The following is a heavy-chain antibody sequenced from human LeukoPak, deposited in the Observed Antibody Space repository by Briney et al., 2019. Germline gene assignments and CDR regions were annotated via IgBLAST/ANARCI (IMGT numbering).Heavy chain of an antibody. Sequence: WGSLRLSCAGSGFTFSRQSMSWVRQAPGKGLEGVANILHDGSEKQDVDSGEGRFSISRDNANSSLSHEMPSLRVEDTAVYYCVLGGHYLDSWRQGTLVTLSS. V-gene: IGHV3-7*01. CDR3: VLGGHYLDS. J-gene: IGHJ4*02. D-gene: IGHD7-27*01. CDR1: GFTFSRQS. CDR2: ILHDGSEK.